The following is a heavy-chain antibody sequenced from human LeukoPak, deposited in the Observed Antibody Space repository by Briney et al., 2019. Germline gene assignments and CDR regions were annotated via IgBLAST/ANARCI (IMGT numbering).Heavy chain of an antibody. CDR3: ARNVVLGFDY. J-gene: IGHJ4*02. V-gene: IGHV3-20*04. CDR2: INWNGGRT. Sequence: PGGSLRLSCAASGFTFDEYGMTWVRQAPGKGLEWVSGINWNGGRTGYADSVKGRFTISRDNSKNTLYLKMNSLRAEDTAVYYCARNVVLGFDYWGQGTLVTVSS. D-gene: IGHD3-16*01. CDR1: GFTFDEYG.